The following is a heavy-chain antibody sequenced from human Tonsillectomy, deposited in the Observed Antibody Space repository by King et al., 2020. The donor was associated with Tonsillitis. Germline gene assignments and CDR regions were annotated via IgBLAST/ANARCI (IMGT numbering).Heavy chain of an antibody. CDR1: GFIFRNYA. CDR3: STEGGTGNGADAFDI. CDR2: ISSDVRYK. D-gene: IGHD3/OR15-3a*01. V-gene: IGHV3-30-3*01. J-gene: IGHJ3*02. Sequence: VQLVESGGGVVQPGGSLRLSFAASGFIFRNYAMHLVRQSPGTGPAWVAFISSDVRYKYYADSVKGRFTISRDNSENTLYLQLNSLRNEDTAVYYCSTEGGTGNGADAFDIWGQGTMVTVSS.